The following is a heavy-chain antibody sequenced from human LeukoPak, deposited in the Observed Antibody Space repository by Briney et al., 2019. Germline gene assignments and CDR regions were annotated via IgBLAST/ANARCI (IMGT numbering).Heavy chain of an antibody. V-gene: IGHV1-69*04. CDR2: IIPIFGIA. D-gene: IGHD3-22*01. J-gene: IGHJ3*02. CDR3: ARDQYYDSSGYYYRQGAFDI. CDR1: GGTFSSYT. Sequence: SVKVSCKASGGTFSSYTISWVRQAPGQGLEWMGRIIPIFGIANYAQKFQGRVTITADKSTSTAYMELSSLRSEDTAVYYCARDQYYDSSGYYYRQGAFDIWGQGTMVTVSS.